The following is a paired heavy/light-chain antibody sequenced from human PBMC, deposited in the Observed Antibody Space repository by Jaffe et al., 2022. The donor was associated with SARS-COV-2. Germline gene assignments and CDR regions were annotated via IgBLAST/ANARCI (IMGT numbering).Heavy chain of an antibody. D-gene: IGHD6-6*01. Sequence: QVQLQQWGAGLLKPSETLSLTCAVYGGSFSGYYWSWIRQPPGKGLEWIGEINHSGSTNYNPSLKSRVTISVDTSKNQFSLKLSSVTAADTAVYYCARGQSILPPGYSSSSGLSWFDPWGQGTLVTVSS. J-gene: IGHJ5*02. CDR3: ARGQSILPPGYSSSSGLSWFDP. CDR1: GGSFSGYY. V-gene: IGHV4-34*01. CDR2: INHSGST.
Light chain of an antibody. Sequence: QSALTQPASVSGSPGQSITISCTGTSSDVGGYNYVSWYQQHPGKAPKLMIYEVSNRPSGVPDRFSGSKSGNTASLTISGLQAEDEADYYCSSYTSSSTVVFGGGTKLTVL. CDR2: EVS. CDR3: SSYTSSSTVV. V-gene: IGLV2-14*01. J-gene: IGLJ2*01. CDR1: SSDVGGYNY.